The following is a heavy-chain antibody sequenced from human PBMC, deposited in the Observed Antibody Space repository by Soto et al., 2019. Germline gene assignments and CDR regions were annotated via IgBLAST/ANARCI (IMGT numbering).Heavy chain of an antibody. CDR2: IIPILGIP. Sequence: SVKVSCKASGGTFSSYTISWVRQAPGQGLEWMGRIIPILGIPTYAQKFQGRVTITADKSTSTAYMELSSLRSEDTAVYYCARDSGYCSGCSCQIEGPIDYWG. V-gene: IGHV1-69*04. CDR1: GGTFSSYT. CDR3: ARDSGYCSGCSCQIEGPIDY. D-gene: IGHD2-15*01. J-gene: IGHJ4*01.